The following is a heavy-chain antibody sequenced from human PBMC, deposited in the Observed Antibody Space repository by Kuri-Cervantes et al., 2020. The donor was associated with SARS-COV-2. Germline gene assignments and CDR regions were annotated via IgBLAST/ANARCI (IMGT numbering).Heavy chain of an antibody. Sequence: GESLKISCAASGFTFSSYGMHWVRQAPGKGLEWVAVIWYGGSNKYYADSVKDRFTISRDNSKNTLYLQMNSLRAEDTAVYYCAGLSNWGFLLDYWGQGTLVTVSS. J-gene: IGHJ4*02. CDR2: IWYGGSNK. D-gene: IGHD7-27*01. CDR1: GFTFSSYG. V-gene: IGHV3-33*08. CDR3: AGLSNWGFLLDY.